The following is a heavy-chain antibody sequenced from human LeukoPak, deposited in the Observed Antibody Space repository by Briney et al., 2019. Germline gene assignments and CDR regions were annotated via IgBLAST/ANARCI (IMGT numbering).Heavy chain of an antibody. CDR2: ISGSGGST. J-gene: IGHJ6*02. V-gene: IGHV3-23*01. CDR3: AKPEPIVVASPYYYYGMDV. D-gene: IGHD2-2*01. CDR1: GFTFSSYA. Sequence: PGGSLRLSCAASGFTFSSYAMSWVRQAPGKGLEWVSAISGSGGSTYYADSVKGRFTISRDNSKNTLYLQMNSLRAEDTAVYYCAKPEPIVVASPYYYYGMDVWGQGTTVTVS.